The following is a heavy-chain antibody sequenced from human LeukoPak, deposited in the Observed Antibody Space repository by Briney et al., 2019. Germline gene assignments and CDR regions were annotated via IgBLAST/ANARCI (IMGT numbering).Heavy chain of an antibody. CDR1: GFTFDDYA. V-gene: IGHV3-9*01. D-gene: IGHD4-23*01. CDR3: AKDGGGSGWFDP. CDR2: ISWNSGSI. J-gene: IGHJ5*02. Sequence: PGRSLRLSCAASGFTFDDYAMHWVRQAPGKGLEWVSGISWNSGSIGYADSVKGRFTISRDNAKNSLYLQMNSLRAEDTALYYCAKDGGGSGWFDPWGQGTLVTVSS.